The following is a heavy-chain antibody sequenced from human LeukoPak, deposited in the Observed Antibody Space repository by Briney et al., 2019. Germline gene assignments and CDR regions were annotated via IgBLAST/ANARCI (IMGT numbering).Heavy chain of an antibody. CDR1: GFAFRSYS. J-gene: IGHJ4*02. V-gene: IGHV3-21*01. CDR3: ARAPTVLVGYCSSSSCQADY. CDR2: IDPSSTYI. D-gene: IGHD2-2*01. Sequence: GGSLRLSCAASGFAFRSYSMNWVRQAPGKGLEWVSAIDPSSTYIYYADSVKGRFTISRDNAENSLYLQMNSLRVEDTAVYYCARAPTVLVGYCSSSSCQADYWGQGTLVTVSS.